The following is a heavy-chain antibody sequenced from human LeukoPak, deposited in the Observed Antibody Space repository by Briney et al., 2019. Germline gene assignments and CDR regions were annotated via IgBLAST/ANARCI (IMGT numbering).Heavy chain of an antibody. CDR1: GGTFSSSS. CDR3: AGARITGTTFNYYYYGMDV. D-gene: IGHD1-20*01. CDR2: IIPILGIA. J-gene: IGHJ6*02. Sequence: VASVKVSCKASGGTFSSSSISWVRQAPGQGLEWMGRIIPILGIANYAQKFQGRVTITADKSTSTAYMELSSLRSEDTAVYYCAGARITGTTFNYYYYGMDVWGQGTTVTVSS. V-gene: IGHV1-69*04.